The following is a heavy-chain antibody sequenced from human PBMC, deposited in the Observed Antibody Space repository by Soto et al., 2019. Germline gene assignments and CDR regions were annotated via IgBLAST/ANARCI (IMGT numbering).Heavy chain of an antibody. V-gene: IGHV2-5*02. CDR1: GFSLTTRGVG. CDR3: AHIPTYYHYAGFDP. D-gene: IGHD3-16*01. Sequence: QITLKESGPTLVKPTQTLTLTCTFSGFSLTTRGVGVGWIRQPPGKALECLALIYWDDDKRYSPSLQSRLSTTNDTSKTPVVLTVTNVYPVDPATYYCAHIPTYYHYAGFDPWGQGTLVSVSS. J-gene: IGHJ5*02. CDR2: IYWDDDK.